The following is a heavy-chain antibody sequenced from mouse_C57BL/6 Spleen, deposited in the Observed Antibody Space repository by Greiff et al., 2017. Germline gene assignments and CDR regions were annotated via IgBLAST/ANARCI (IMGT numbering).Heavy chain of an antibody. Sequence: EVKLMESGPELVKPGASVKIPCKASGYTFTDYNMDWVKQSHGKSLEWIGDINPNNGGTIYNQKFKGKATLTVDKSSSTAYMELRSLTSEDTAVYYCARRIYYYGSSLYYAMDYWGQGTSVTVSS. CDR3: ARRIYYYGSSLYYAMDY. J-gene: IGHJ4*01. CDR2: INPNNGGT. D-gene: IGHD1-1*01. V-gene: IGHV1-18*01. CDR1: GYTFTDYN.